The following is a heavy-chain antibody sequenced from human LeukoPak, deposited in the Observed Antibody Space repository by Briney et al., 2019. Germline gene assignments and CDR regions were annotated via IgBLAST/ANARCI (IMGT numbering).Heavy chain of an antibody. CDR1: GGSFSGYY. V-gene: IGHV4-34*01. CDR2: INHSGST. J-gene: IGHJ4*02. D-gene: IGHD4-23*01. CDR3: ARGRNSRYGGNHYFDY. Sequence: PSETLSLTCAVYGGSFSGYYWSWIRQPPGKGLEWIGEINHSGSTNYNPSLKSRVTISVDTSKHQFSLKLSSVTAADTAVYYCARGRNSRYGGNHYFDYWGQGTLVTVSS.